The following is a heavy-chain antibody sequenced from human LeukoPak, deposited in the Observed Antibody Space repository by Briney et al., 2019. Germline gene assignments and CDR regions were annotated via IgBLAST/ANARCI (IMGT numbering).Heavy chain of an antibody. CDR1: GGSISSGGYY. CDR3: ARDHGYSYGYFDY. V-gene: IGHV4-31*03. D-gene: IGHD5-18*01. Sequence: SETLSLICTVSGGSISSGGYYWSWIRQHPEKGLEWIGYIYYSGSTYYNPSLKSRVTISVDTSKNQFSLKLSSVTAADTAVYYCARDHGYSYGYFDYWGQGTLVTVSS. CDR2: IYYSGST. J-gene: IGHJ4*02.